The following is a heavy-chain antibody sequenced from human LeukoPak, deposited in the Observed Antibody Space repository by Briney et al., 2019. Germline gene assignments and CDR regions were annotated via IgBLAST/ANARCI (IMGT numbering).Heavy chain of an antibody. D-gene: IGHD3-10*01. CDR2: INHSGST. CDR1: GGSFSGYY. J-gene: IGHJ4*02. Sequence: SETLSLTCAVYGGSFSGYYWSWIRQPPGKGLEWIGEINHSGSTNYNPSLKSRVTISVDTSKNQFSLKLGSVNVADTAVYYCARARGPEAIDSWGQGTLVTVSS. V-gene: IGHV4-34*01. CDR3: ARARGPEAIDS.